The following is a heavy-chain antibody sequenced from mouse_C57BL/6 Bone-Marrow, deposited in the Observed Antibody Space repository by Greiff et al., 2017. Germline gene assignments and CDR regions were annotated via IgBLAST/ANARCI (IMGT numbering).Heavy chain of an antibody. CDR2: INPSSGYT. CDR1: GYTFTSYT. D-gene: IGHD2-2*01. CDR3: ERKARLWFFDD. Sequence: QVQLQQSGAELARPGASVKMSCKASGYTFTSYTMHWVKQRPGQGLEWIGYINPSSGYTKYNQKFKDKATLTADKSSSTAYMQLSSLTSADSAVXCCERKARLWFFDDWGQGTTLTVSS. J-gene: IGHJ2*01. V-gene: IGHV1-4*01.